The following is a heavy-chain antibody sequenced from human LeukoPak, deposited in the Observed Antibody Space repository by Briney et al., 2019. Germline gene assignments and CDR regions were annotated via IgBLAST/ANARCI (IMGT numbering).Heavy chain of an antibody. J-gene: IGHJ4*02. Sequence: GESLMISCKGSGYSFPIYWIAWVRQMPGKGLEWMGIIYPGDSDTRYSPSFQGQITISADKSISTAYLQWSSLKASDTAMYYCARRSTYGSGTNYLFDYWGQGTLVTVSS. CDR1: GYSFPIYW. CDR3: ARRSTYGSGTNYLFDY. CDR2: IYPGDSDT. D-gene: IGHD3-10*01. V-gene: IGHV5-51*01.